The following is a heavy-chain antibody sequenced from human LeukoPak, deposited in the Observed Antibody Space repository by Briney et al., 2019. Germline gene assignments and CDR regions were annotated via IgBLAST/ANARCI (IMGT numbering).Heavy chain of an antibody. J-gene: IGHJ1*01. V-gene: IGHV1-18*01. CDR2: ISVDNGNT. CDR3: ARDNNVAPEYFQY. CDR1: GYNFISYG. Sequence: ASVKVSCKASGYNFISYGISWVRQAPGQGLEWMGWISVDNGNTKYAQKLQGRVTMTTDTSTTTAYMELRSLRSDDTAVYYCARDNNVAPEYFQYWGQGTLVTVSS. D-gene: IGHD1/OR15-1a*01.